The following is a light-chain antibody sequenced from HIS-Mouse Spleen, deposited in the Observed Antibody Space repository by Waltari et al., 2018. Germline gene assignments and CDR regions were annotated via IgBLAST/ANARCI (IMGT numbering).Light chain of an antibody. CDR2: RNN. J-gene: IGLJ3*02. CDR3: AAWDDSLSGPV. V-gene: IGLV1-47*01. Sequence: QSVLTQPPSASGTPGQRVPTPSSGSSSNIGRNYVYCYQQPPGTAPKLLIYRNNQRPSGVPDRFSGSKSGTSASLAISGLRSEDEADYYCAAWDDSLSGPVFGGGTKLTVL. CDR1: SSNIGRNY.